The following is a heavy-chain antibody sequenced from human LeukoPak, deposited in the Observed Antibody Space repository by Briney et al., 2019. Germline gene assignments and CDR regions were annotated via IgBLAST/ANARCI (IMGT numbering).Heavy chain of an antibody. V-gene: IGHV4/OR15-8*02. D-gene: IGHD1-26*01. CDR3: SRESGPFCPFGY. Sequence: SETLSLTCGVSGGSVTSENWWSWVRQPPGQGLEWIGEISLAGQTNYNPSLNGRVTMSLDKSSNQLSLHLTSVTAADTATYFCSRESGPFCPFGYWGQGTLVIVSS. CDR2: ISLAGQT. CDR1: GGSVTSENW. J-gene: IGHJ4*02.